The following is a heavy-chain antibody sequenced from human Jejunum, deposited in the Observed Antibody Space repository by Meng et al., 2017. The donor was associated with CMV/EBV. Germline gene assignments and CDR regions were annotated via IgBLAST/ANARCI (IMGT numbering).Heavy chain of an antibody. Sequence: AGYTFTSYYIHWVRQSPGQGLKWMGLINPSGGTTNLAQKFQDRVTMTRDTSTNTVYMELKSLKPEDTAVYYCARDLIVVTGTGIDSWGQGTPVTVSS. CDR1: GYTFTSYY. CDR2: INPSGGTT. D-gene: IGHD3-10*01. CDR3: ARDLIVVTGTGIDS. J-gene: IGHJ5*01. V-gene: IGHV1-46*01.